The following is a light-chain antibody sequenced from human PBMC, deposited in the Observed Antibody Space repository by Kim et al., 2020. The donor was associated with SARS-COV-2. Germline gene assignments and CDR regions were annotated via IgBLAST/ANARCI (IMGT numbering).Light chain of an antibody. CDR2: IETGGSY. J-gene: IGLJ3*02. CDR3: ETWDRNTRV. V-gene: IGLV4-60*03. CDR1: SGHITYI. Sequence: QPVLTQSSSASASLGSSVKLTCTLSSGHITYIIAWHQQQPGKAPRYLMKIETGGSYNKGSGVPERFSGSSSGADRYLTISSLQSEDEADYYCETWDRNTRVFGGGTQLTVL.